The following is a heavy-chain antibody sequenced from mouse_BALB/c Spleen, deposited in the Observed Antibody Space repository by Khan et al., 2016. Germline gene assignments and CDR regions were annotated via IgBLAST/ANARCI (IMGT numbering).Heavy chain of an antibody. D-gene: IGHD2-3*01. CDR1: GFSITSYG. V-gene: IGHV2-3*01. CDR2: LWGDGST. J-gene: IGHJ3*01. CDR3: AKTGDGYFPAWFTY. Sequence: QVQLKESGPGLVAPSQSLSITCTVSGFSITSYGVGWARQPPGKGLEWLGVLWGDGSTNYHSALISRLSISKDNSKSQVLLKMNSLQTEYTATYDCAKTGDGYFPAWFTYWGQGTLVTGSA.